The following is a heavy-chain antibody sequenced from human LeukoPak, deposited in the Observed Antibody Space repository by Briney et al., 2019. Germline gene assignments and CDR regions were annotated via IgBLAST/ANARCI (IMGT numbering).Heavy chain of an antibody. Sequence: GGSLRLSCAVSGFTFGTYWMGWVRQAPGKGLEWVANIKEDGSEKNYVDSVKGRFTISRDNAKNSLYLQMNSLRAEDTAVYYCARARYFDYWGQGMLVTVSS. V-gene: IGHV3-7*01. CDR2: IKEDGSEK. J-gene: IGHJ4*02. CDR1: GFTFGTYW. CDR3: ARARYFDY.